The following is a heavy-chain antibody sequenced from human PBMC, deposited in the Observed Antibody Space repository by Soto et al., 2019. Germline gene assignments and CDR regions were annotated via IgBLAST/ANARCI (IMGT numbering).Heavy chain of an antibody. D-gene: IGHD3-22*01. CDR3: ARDPLGYYDSSGYQIFDY. Sequence: GASVKVSCKASGGTFSSYAISWVRQAPGQGLEWMGGIIPIFGTANYAQKFQGRVTITADKSTSTAYMELSSLRSEDTAVYYCARDPLGYYDSSGYQIFDYWGQGTLVTVSS. J-gene: IGHJ4*02. CDR1: GGTFSSYA. V-gene: IGHV1-69*06. CDR2: IIPIFGTA.